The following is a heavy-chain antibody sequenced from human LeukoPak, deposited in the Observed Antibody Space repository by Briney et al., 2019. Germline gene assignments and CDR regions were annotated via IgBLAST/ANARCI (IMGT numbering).Heavy chain of an antibody. CDR1: GGSISSSSYY. Sequence: PSETLSLTCTVSGGSISSSSYYWAWIRQPPGKGLEWIGSIYYSGSTYYNPSLKSRVTISGDTSKNQFSLKLSSVTATDTAVYYCARRSMVGGLRGFDFGGQGTLVTVSS. V-gene: IGHV4-39*01. D-gene: IGHD3-10*01. CDR2: IYYSGST. CDR3: ARRSMVGGLRGFDF. J-gene: IGHJ4*02.